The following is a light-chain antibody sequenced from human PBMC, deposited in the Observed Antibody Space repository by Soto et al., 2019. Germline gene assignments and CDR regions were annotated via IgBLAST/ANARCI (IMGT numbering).Light chain of an antibody. CDR1: QRIASR. CDR2: GAS. V-gene: IGKV1D-13*01. J-gene: IGKJ5*01. Sequence: GDTVTISGGASQRIASRLNWYQQKQGSAPKLMIYGASTLESGVPSRFSGSGYGTDFTLTLSRLQPEDTATYYCQQYDNLSITFGQGTRVEIK. CDR3: QQYDNLSIT.